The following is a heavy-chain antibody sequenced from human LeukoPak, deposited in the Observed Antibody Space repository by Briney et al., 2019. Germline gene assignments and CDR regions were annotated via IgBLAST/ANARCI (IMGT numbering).Heavy chain of an antibody. D-gene: IGHD6-19*01. CDR3: ASRGSSGWYRGFDY. J-gene: IGHJ4*02. Sequence: ASVKVSCKASGGTFSSYAISWVRQAPGQGLEWMGRIIPILGIANYAQKFQGRVTITADKSTSTAYMELSSLRSEDTAVYYCASRGSSGWYRGFDYWGQGTLVTVSS. CDR1: GGTFSSYA. V-gene: IGHV1-69*04. CDR2: IIPILGIA.